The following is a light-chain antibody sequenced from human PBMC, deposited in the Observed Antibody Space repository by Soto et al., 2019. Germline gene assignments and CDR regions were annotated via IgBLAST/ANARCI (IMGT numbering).Light chain of an antibody. Sequence: EFVLTQSPGTLSLSPGEIATLSCRASQSVSATYLAWYQQKPGQAPRLLIYAASSRATGVPDRFSGIGSGTEFTLTTSSLQSEDFATYFGQQSYSTPTWTFCQGTKVDIK. CDR1: QSVSATY. CDR2: AAS. J-gene: IGKJ1*01. CDR3: QQSYSTPTWT. V-gene: IGKV3-20*01.